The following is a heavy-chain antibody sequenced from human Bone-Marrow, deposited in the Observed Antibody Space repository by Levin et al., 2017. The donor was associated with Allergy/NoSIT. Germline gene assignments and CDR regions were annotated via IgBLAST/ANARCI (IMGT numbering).Heavy chain of an antibody. Sequence: GESLKISCKASGYTFTSYAMHWVRQAPGQRLEWMGWINAGNGNTKYSQKFQGRVTITRDTSASTAYMELSSLRSEDTAVYYCARYSSGYSFDYWGQGTLVTVSS. V-gene: IGHV1-3*01. J-gene: IGHJ4*02. CDR1: GYTFTSYA. CDR3: ARYSSGYSFDY. D-gene: IGHD6-19*01. CDR2: INAGNGNT.